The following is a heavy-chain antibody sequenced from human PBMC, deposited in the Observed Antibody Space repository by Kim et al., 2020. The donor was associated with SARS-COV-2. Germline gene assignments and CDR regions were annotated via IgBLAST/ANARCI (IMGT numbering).Heavy chain of an antibody. CDR3: ARALNFVDYVSNFFGY. D-gene: IGHD4-17*01. Sequence: GESLKISCKGSGYRFTDYWIGWVRQMPGKDLEWMGIISPGDSNTRYSPSFQGQVTISADKSINTAYLQWGSLKASDTALYYCARALNFVDYVSNFFGYWG. J-gene: IGHJ4*01. CDR2: ISPGDSNT. CDR1: GYRFTDYW. V-gene: IGHV5-51*01.